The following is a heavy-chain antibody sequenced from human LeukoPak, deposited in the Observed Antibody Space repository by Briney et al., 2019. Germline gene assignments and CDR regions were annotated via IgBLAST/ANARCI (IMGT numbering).Heavy chain of an antibody. Sequence: GASVKVSCKASGGTFSSYTISWVRQAPGQGLEWMGRIIPILGIANYAQKFQGRVTITADKSTSTAYMELSSLRSEDTAVYYCARGYYYDSSGVDYWAREPWSPSPQ. CDR3: ARGYYYDSSGVDY. J-gene: IGHJ4*02. D-gene: IGHD3-22*01. CDR2: IIPILGIA. CDR1: GGTFSSYT. V-gene: IGHV1-69*02.